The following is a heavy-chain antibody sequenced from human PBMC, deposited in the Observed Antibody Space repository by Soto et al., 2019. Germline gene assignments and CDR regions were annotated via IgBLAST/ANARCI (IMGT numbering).Heavy chain of an antibody. Sequence: SETLSLTCSVSGGSFRDHYWTWIRQPPGKGLEWIGYISYSGYTNYKPSLKSRLTMSVDMAKNQFSLKLSSVTAADTAVYYCARARGARYFDYWGQGTLVTVSS. D-gene: IGHD2-15*01. J-gene: IGHJ4*02. CDR3: ARARGARYFDY. V-gene: IGHV4-59*08. CDR1: GGSFRDHY. CDR2: ISYSGYT.